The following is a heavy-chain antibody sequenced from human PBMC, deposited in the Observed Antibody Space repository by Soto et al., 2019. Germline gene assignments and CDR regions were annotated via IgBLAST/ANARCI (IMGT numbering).Heavy chain of an antibody. CDR2: IFHSGAT. CDR3: AKYRRTEAEGFTLDY. Sequence: RSLTCAVSGDSINTSYWSWIRQPPGKRLEWIGHIFHSGATTYNPSLDSRVSMSVDTSKNQFSLKLNSVDAADTAVYYCAKYRRTEAEGFTLDYWGRGALVTVSS. J-gene: IGHJ4*02. V-gene: IGHV4-59*03. CDR1: GDSINTSY. D-gene: IGHD6-13*01.